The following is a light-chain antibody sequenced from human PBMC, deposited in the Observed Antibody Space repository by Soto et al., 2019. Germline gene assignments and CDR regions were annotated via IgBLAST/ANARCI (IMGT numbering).Light chain of an antibody. CDR3: QQGDSFPFT. CDR2: ATS. J-gene: IGKJ4*01. CDR1: QNIDNY. V-gene: IGKV1-39*01. Sequence: DIQITQSPSSLSSFLGDRVTITCRASQNIDNYLNWYQQKPGKAPKLLIYATSTLQSGVPRRFSGSGSGTDFTLIISSLQPEDFATYFCQQGDSFPFTFGGGTKVDIK.